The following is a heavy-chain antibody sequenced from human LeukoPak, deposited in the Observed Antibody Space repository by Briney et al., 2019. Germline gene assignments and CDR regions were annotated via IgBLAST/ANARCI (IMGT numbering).Heavy chain of an antibody. CDR2: IYYSGST. Sequence: PSETLSLTCTVSGGSISSYYWSWIRQPPGKGLEWIGYIYYSGSTNYNPSLKSRVTISVDTSKNQFSLKLSSVTAADTAVYYCARFASSSSLQDWFDPWGQGTLVTVSS. CDR3: ARFASSSSLQDWFDP. J-gene: IGHJ5*02. D-gene: IGHD6-6*01. CDR1: GGSISSYY. V-gene: IGHV4-59*12.